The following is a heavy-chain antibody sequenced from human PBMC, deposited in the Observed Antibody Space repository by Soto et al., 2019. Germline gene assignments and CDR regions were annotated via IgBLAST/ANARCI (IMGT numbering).Heavy chain of an antibody. V-gene: IGHV3-21*01. CDR2: ISTSSNYI. Sequence: PVGSLRLSCAASAFTFSSYNMNWVRQAPGKGLEWVSSISTSSNYIYYADSVKGRFTISRDNAKNSLYLQMNSLRAEDMAVYYCARGGYWNYEEGGLDVWGQGTTVTVSS. CDR1: AFTFSSYN. D-gene: IGHD1-7*01. J-gene: IGHJ6*02. CDR3: ARGGYWNYEEGGLDV.